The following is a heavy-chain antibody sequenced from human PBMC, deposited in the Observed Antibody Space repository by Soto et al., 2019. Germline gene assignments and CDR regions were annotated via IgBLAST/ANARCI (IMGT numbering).Heavy chain of an antibody. V-gene: IGHV1-18*01. CDR3: ARDRYYYDSSGHYEDY. Sequence: ASVKVSCKASGYTFTSYGISWVRQAPGQGLEWMGWISAYNGNTNYAQKLQGRVTMTTDTSTSTAYMELRSLRSDDTAVYYCARDRYYYDSSGHYEDYWGQGTLVTVSS. D-gene: IGHD3-22*01. CDR2: ISAYNGNT. J-gene: IGHJ4*02. CDR1: GYTFTSYG.